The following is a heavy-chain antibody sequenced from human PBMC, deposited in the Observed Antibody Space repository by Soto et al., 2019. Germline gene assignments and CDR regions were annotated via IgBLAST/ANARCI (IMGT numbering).Heavy chain of an antibody. Sequence: PSETLSLTCTVSGGSISSYYWSWIRQPPGKGLEWIGYIYYSGSTNYNPSFKSRVTISVDTSKNQFSLKLSSVTAADTAVYYCARGVGVWFGEFCCNWLDPWGQGTLVTVSS. CDR1: GGSISSYY. D-gene: IGHD3-10*01. V-gene: IGHV4-59*01. CDR3: ARGVGVWFGEFCCNWLDP. J-gene: IGHJ5*02. CDR2: IYYSGST.